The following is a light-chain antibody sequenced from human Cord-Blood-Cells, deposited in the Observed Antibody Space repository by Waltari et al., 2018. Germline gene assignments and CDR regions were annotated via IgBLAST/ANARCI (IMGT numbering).Light chain of an antibody. CDR2: GAS. CDR3: QQYNNWPFT. Sequence: EIVMTQSPATLSVSPGERATLSCRASQSVSSNLAWYQQKPGQAPRLLIYGASIRATGIPASFSGSGSGTEFTLTISSLQSEDFAVYYCQQYNNWPFTFGPGTKVD. V-gene: IGKV3D-15*01. J-gene: IGKJ3*01. CDR1: QSVSSN.